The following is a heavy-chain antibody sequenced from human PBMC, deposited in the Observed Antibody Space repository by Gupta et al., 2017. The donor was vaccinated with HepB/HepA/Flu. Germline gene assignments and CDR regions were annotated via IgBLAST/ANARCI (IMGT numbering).Heavy chain of an antibody. CDR3: ARLYGPTGERGGY. J-gene: IGHJ4*02. CDR2: MYTSGNA. V-gene: IGHV4-31*03. CDR1: GGSVRSAGSY. Sequence: PLPESCPGLVKPSQTLSLTCTLSGGSVRSAGSYFTWIPPPPGTGLEWIGDMYTSGNAYYKPSVRSGGGISVDTAKNQLYPKVNSVTAADTAVDDGARLYGPTGERGGYWGQGILVTVSS. D-gene: IGHD7-27*01.